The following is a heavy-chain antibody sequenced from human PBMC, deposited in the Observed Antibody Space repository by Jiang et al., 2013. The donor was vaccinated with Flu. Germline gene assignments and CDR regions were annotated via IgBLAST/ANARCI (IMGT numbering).Heavy chain of an antibody. D-gene: IGHD2-8*01. J-gene: IGHJ4*02. CDR3: ARPKGNGWVDY. V-gene: IGHV3-53*01. CDR2: FYDIDST. Sequence: WVXVFYDIDSTYYADSVKGRFTISRDNSKNTLYLHMNSLRAEDTAVYYCARPKGNGWVDYWGQGTLVTVSS.